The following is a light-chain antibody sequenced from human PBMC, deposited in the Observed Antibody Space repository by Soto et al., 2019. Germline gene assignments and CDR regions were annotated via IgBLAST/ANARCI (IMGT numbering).Light chain of an antibody. CDR1: QSVSSN. Sequence: EIVMTQSPATQSVSPGERATLSCRASQSVSSNLAWYQQKPGQAPRLLIYGASTRATGIPARFSGSGSGTEFTLTISSLQSEGFAVYYCQQYNNWPPWTFGQGTKVEIK. V-gene: IGKV3-15*01. J-gene: IGKJ1*01. CDR3: QQYNNWPPWT. CDR2: GAS.